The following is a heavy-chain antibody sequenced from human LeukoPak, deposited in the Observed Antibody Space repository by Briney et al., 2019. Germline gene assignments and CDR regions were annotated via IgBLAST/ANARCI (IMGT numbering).Heavy chain of an antibody. V-gene: IGHV3-30*18. J-gene: IGHJ4*02. CDR1: GFTFSTYA. D-gene: IGHD3-3*01. CDR2: ISYDESKR. Sequence: GGSLRLSCAASGFTFSTYAIHWVRQAPGKGLEWVAVISYDESKRYYADSVKGRFTISRDNSKNTLYLQMNSLRTEDTAVYYCAKSYFDFWSASDWGQGTLVTVSS. CDR3: AKSYFDFWSASD.